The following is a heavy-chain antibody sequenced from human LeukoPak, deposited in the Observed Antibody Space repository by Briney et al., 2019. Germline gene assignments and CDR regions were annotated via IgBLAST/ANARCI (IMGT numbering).Heavy chain of an antibody. V-gene: IGHV4-4*02. D-gene: IGHD3-10*01. Sequence: PSGTLSLTCAVSSGSIFSSNWWSWVRQPPGKGLEWIGQIFHSGSTSYSPSLKSRVTISVDKSKNQFSLKLSSVTAADTAVYYCASLWFGESWGQGTLVTVSS. CDR1: SGSIFSSNW. CDR3: ASLWFGES. J-gene: IGHJ5*02. CDR2: IFHSGST.